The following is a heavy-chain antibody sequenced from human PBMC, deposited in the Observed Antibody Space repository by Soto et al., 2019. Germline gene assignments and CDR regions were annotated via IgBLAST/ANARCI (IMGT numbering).Heavy chain of an antibody. V-gene: IGHV3-30-3*01. CDR2: ISYDGSNK. CDR1: GFTFSSYA. J-gene: IGHJ4*02. D-gene: IGHD3-3*01. CDR3: ARLGTIFGVDLYYFDY. Sequence: QVQLVESGGGVVQPGRSLRLSCAASGFTFSSYAMHWVRQAPGKGLEWVAVISYDGSNKYYADSVKGRFTISRDNSKNTLYLQMNSLRAEDTAVYYCARLGTIFGVDLYYFDYRGQVTLVTVGS.